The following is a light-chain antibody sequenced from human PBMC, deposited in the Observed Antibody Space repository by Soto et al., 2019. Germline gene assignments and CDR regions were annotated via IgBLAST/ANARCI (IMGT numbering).Light chain of an antibody. CDR2: DVS. CDR1: ESVSRY. J-gene: IGKJ1*01. CDR3: QQGTNRPPRT. Sequence: EVVLTQSPATLSLSPGESATLSCRASESVSRYLAWYQQRPGQAPRLLMYDVSNRATGIPARFSGSGSGTDFTLTTSSLEPEDFAIYYCQQGTNRPPRTFGQGTKVEI. V-gene: IGKV3-11*01.